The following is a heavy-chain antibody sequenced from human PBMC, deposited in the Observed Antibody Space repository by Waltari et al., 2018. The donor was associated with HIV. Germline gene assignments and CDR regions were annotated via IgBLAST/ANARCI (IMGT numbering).Heavy chain of an antibody. CDR1: GFTFGSHW. CDR2: IKQDGSEK. J-gene: IGHJ4*02. V-gene: IGHV3-7*04. D-gene: IGHD3-10*01. Sequence: EVQLVESGGGLVRPGGSLRLSCAASGFTFGSHWISWVRQAPGKGLEWVSKIKQDGSEKYYVDSVNGRFTISRDNAENSLYLQMNSLRAEDTAVYYCARGGFYGSGSKVNWGQGTLVTVSS. CDR3: ARGGFYGSGSKVN.